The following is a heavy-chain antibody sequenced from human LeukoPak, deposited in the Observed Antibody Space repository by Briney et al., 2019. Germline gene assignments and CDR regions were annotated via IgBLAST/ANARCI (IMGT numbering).Heavy chain of an antibody. D-gene: IGHD6-13*01. V-gene: IGHV5-51*01. Sequence: GESLKISRKGSGYSFTIYWIGWVRQMPGKGLEWMGIIYPGDSDTRYSPSFQGQVTISADKSISSAYLQWSRLKASDTAMYDCARRLEVSGTMDYWGQGTLVTVSS. CDR3: ARRLEVSGTMDY. J-gene: IGHJ4*02. CDR1: GYSFTIYW. CDR2: IYPGDSDT.